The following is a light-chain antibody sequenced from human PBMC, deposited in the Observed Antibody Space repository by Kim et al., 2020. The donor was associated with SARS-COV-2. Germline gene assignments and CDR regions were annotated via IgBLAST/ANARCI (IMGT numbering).Light chain of an antibody. CDR1: QSVYWN. J-gene: IGKJ4*01. V-gene: IGKV3-11*01. CDR2: DAS. Sequence: ETVFTQSPGTLSLSPGERATLSCRASQSVYWNLAWYQQKPGQAPRLLIYDASNRATGTPARFSGSGSGTDFTLTISSLEPGDFGVYYCLQRNTWPLTFGVGTKLKI. CDR3: LQRNTWPLT.